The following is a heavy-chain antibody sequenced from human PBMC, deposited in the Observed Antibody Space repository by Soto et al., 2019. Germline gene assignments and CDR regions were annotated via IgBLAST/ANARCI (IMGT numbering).Heavy chain of an antibody. V-gene: IGHV1-18*01. D-gene: IGHD3-3*01. CDR2: ISAYNGNT. Sequence: QVQLVQSGAEVKKPGASVKVSCKASGYTFTSYGISWVRQAPGQGVEWMGWISAYNGNTNYAQKLQGRVTMTTDTSTSTAYMELRSLRSDDTAVYYCARDGNYDFWSGYFAWFDPWGQGTLVTVSS. CDR3: ARDGNYDFWSGYFAWFDP. CDR1: GYTFTSYG. J-gene: IGHJ5*02.